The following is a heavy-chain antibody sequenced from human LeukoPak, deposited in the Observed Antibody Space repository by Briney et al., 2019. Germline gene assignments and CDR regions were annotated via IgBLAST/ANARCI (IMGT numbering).Heavy chain of an antibody. J-gene: IGHJ4*02. V-gene: IGHV3-23*01. CDR2: ISGGGDTT. D-gene: IGHD3-10*01. CDR3: AKHVDYYGSGSNPDY. Sequence: GGSLRLSCAASGFTFSSSAMTWVRQAPGKGLEWVSLISGGGDTTYYADSVKGRFTISRDKSKNTLYLQMNSLRAEDTAIYYCAKHVDYYGSGSNPDYWGQGTLVTVSS. CDR1: GFTFSSSA.